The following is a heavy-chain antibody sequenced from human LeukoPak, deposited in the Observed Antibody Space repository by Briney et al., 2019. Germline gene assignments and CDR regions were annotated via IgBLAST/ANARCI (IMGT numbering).Heavy chain of an antibody. CDR3: ARAPGNWNRGTGYYYYMDV. J-gene: IGHJ6*03. CDR1: GFTFSDYY. CDR2: ISSSGSTI. V-gene: IGHV3-11*01. Sequence: PGGSLRLSCAASGFTFSDYYMSWVRQAPGKGLEWVSYISSSGSTIYYADSVKGRFTISRDNAKNSLYLQMNSLRAEDTAVYYCARAPGNWNRGTGYYYYMDVWGKGTTVTVSS. D-gene: IGHD1/OR15-1a*01.